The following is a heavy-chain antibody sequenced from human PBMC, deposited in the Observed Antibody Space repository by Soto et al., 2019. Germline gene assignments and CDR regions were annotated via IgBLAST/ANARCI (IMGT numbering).Heavy chain of an antibody. CDR2: VSYNGST. J-gene: IGHJ3*02. D-gene: IGHD3-16*01. V-gene: IGHV4-61*01. CDR1: GGSVSGGNYY. Sequence: QVQLQESGPGLVKPSETLSLSCTVSGGSVSGGNYYWSWIRQPPGKGLEWIGYVSYNGSTNYNPPLKSRVTISVDTSKNQFSLNLSSVTAADTAVYYCSTSPRFALDIWGQGTMVIVSA. CDR3: STSPRFALDI.